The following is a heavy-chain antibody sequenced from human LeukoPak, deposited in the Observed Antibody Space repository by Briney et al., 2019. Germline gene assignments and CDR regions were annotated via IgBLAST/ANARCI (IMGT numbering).Heavy chain of an antibody. Sequence: ASVKVSCKASGYIFTSYGISWVRQAPGRGLEWIGWISAYNGNTNYAQKLQGRVTRAPDTSTSTAYMELRSLRSDDTAVYYCARVMYYDSSGYPTLDYWGQGTLVTVSS. CDR2: ISAYNGNT. CDR1: GYIFTSYG. CDR3: ARVMYYDSSGYPTLDY. J-gene: IGHJ4*02. V-gene: IGHV1-18*01. D-gene: IGHD3-22*01.